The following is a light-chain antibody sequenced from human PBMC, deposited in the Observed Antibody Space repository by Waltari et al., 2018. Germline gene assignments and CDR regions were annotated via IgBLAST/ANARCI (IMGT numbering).Light chain of an antibody. CDR1: QSVLYSSNNKNY. CDR2: WAS. Sequence: DIVMTQSPDSLAVSLGERATINCKSSQSVLYSSNNKNYVAWYQQKPGQPPKLLIYWASTRESGVPDRFSGSGSGTDFTLTISSLQAEDVAVYYCQQYYSTPPTFGQGT. CDR3: QQYYSTPPT. J-gene: IGKJ2*01. V-gene: IGKV4-1*01.